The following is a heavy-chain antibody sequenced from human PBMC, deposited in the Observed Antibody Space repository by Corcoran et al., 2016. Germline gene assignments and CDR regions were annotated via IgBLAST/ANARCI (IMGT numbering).Heavy chain of an antibody. D-gene: IGHD5-18*01. CDR1: GGTFSSYA. CDR2: IIPIFGTA. Sequence: QVQLVQSGAEVKKPGSSVKVSCKASGGTFSSYAISWVRQAPGQGLEWMGGIIPIFGTANYAQKFQGRVTITADESTSTAYMELRSLRSEDTAVYYCARQIGDTAMVGNWFDPWGQGTLVTVSS. CDR3: ARQIGDTAMVGNWFDP. J-gene: IGHJ5*02. V-gene: IGHV1-69*01.